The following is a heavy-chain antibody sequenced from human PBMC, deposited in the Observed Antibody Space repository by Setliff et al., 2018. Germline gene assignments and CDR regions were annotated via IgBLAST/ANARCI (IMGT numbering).Heavy chain of an antibody. CDR3: SRLVRYCTTTTCQRASGDDY. Sequence: GASVKVSCKASGYTFRQSIVSWVRQAPGQGLEWMGWISPYSGNTYYAPELQGRVTLTTDTSTTTAYLELRSLTSDDTAVYYCSRLVRYCTTTTCQRASGDDYWGQGTLVTVSS. J-gene: IGHJ4*02. CDR2: ISPYSGNT. V-gene: IGHV1-18*01. CDR1: GYTFRQSI. D-gene: IGHD2-8*01.